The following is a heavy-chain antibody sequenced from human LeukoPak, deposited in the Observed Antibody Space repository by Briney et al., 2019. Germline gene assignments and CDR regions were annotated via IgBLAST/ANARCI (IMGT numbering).Heavy chain of an antibody. J-gene: IGHJ4*02. Sequence: GGSLRLSCAASGFTFSSYAMSWVRQAPEKGLEWVSAISGSGGSTYYADSVKGRFTISRDNSKNTLYLQMNSLRAEDAAVYYCAKDHGYSSSWYLGYFDYWGQGTLVTVSS. D-gene: IGHD6-13*01. CDR1: GFTFSSYA. CDR2: ISGSGGST. V-gene: IGHV3-23*01. CDR3: AKDHGYSSSWYLGYFDY.